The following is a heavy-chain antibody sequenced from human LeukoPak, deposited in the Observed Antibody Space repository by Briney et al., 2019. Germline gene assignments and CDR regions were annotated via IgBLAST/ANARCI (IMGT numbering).Heavy chain of an antibody. J-gene: IGHJ5*02. CDR3: ARDFSGTKKPRRYNWFDP. CDR2: IYTSGST. CDR1: GGSISSYY. D-gene: IGHD1-1*01. Sequence: PSETLSLTCTVSGGSISSYYWSWIRQPAGKGLEWIGRIYTSGSTNYNPSLKSRVTISVDTSKNQFSLKLSSVTAADTAVYYCARDFSGTKKPRRYNWFDPWGQGTLVTVSS. V-gene: IGHV4-4*07.